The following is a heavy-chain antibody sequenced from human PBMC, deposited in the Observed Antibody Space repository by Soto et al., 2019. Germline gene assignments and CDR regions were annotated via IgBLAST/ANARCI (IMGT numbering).Heavy chain of an antibody. V-gene: IGHV1-8*01. CDR2: MNPNSGNT. J-gene: IGHJ4*02. CDR3: ARGPSGWDDFDY. D-gene: IGHD6-19*01. CDR1: GYTFTCYD. Sequence: ASVKVSCKASGYTFTCYDINWVRQATGQGLEWMGWMNPNSGNTGYAQKFQGRVTMTRNTSISTAYMELSSLRSEDTAVYYCARGPSGWDDFDYWGQGTLVTVSS.